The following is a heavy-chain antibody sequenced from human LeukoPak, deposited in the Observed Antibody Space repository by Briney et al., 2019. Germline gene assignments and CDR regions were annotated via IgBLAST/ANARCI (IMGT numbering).Heavy chain of an antibody. CDR3: ARGGTTVTPGLLWFDP. CDR2: IYYSGST. D-gene: IGHD4-17*01. J-gene: IGHJ5*02. CDR1: GGSISTHY. V-gene: IGHV4-59*11. Sequence: PSETLSLTCTVSGGSISTHYWSWIRQPPGKGLEWIGYIYYSGSTKYNPSLKSRVTISVDTSKNQFSLKLSSVTAADTAVYYCARGGTTVTPGLLWFDPWGQGTLVTVSS.